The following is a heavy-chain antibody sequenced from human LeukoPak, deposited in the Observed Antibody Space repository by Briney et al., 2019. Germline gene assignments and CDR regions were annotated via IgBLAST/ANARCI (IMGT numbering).Heavy chain of an antibody. J-gene: IGHJ2*01. CDR2: ISQTGST. Sequence: PSETLSLTCTVSGDSISSSDYYWAWIRQPPGRGLEWIGTISQTGSTYYSPSLNSRVTMSVETSKNQLSLKLNSATAADTAVYYCARQESSAWTWYFDLWGRGTLVNCSS. CDR3: ARQESSAWTWYFDL. D-gene: IGHD6-19*01. CDR1: GDSISSSDYY. V-gene: IGHV4-39*01.